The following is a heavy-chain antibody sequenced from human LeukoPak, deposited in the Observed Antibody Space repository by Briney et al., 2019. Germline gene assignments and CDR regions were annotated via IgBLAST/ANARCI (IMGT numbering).Heavy chain of an antibody. V-gene: IGHV3-11*05. J-gene: IGHJ4*02. CDR3: SRGRPYSGSHGGDY. CDR2: ISSGSTYT. D-gene: IGHD1-26*01. Sequence: GGSLRLSCAASGFTFTDHYMSWIRQAPGKGLEWVSYISSGSTYTNYADSVKGRFTISRENAKNSLYLQMNSLRAERPAVDYCSRGRPYSGSHGGDYWGQGTLVTVSS. CDR1: GFTFTDHY.